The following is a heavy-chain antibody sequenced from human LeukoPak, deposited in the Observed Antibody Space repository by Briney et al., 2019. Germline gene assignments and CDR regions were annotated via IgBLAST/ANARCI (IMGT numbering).Heavy chain of an antibody. J-gene: IGHJ6*02. CDR3: ARHIGAPSTLYDFWSGYYEKNYYYYGMDV. D-gene: IGHD3-3*01. Sequence: GESLKISCKGSGYSFTSYWIGWVRQMPGKGLEWMGIIYPGDSDTRYSPSFQGQVTISADKSISTAYLQWSSLKASDTATYYCARHIGAPSTLYDFWSGYYEKNYYYYGMDVWGQGTTVTVSS. CDR2: IYPGDSDT. CDR1: GYSFTSYW. V-gene: IGHV5-51*01.